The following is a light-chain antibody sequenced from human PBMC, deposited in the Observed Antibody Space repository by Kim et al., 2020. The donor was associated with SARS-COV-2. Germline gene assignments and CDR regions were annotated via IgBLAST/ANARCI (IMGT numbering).Light chain of an antibody. CDR2: EES. CDR3: QAWDSRTVV. CDR1: KLGDKY. J-gene: IGLJ2*01. V-gene: IGLV3-1*01. Sequence: VSPGQTASLPCSGDKLGDKYVCWYQQKPGQSPVLVMYEESKRPSGIPERSSCSKSGNTATLTISGTQAMDEAGYYCQAWDSRTVVFGGGTKLTVL.